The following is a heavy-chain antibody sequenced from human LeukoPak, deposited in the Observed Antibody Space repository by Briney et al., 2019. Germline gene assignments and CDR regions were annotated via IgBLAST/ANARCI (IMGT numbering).Heavy chain of an antibody. D-gene: IGHD3-10*01. CDR1: GFTFSSYS. Sequence: GGSLRLSCAASGFTFSSYSMNWVRQAPGKGLEWVSYISSSSSYIYYADSVKGRFTISRDNAKNSLYLQMNSLRAEDTAVYYCARGGKDGSGSYYNPSYWGQGTLVTVSS. CDR3: ARGGKDGSGSYYNPSY. CDR2: ISSSSSYI. J-gene: IGHJ4*02. V-gene: IGHV3-21*05.